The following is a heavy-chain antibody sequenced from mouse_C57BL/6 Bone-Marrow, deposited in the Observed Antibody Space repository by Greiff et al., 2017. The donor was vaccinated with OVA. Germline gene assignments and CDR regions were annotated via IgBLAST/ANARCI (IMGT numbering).Heavy chain of an antibody. CDR2: INPYNGGT. CDR1: GYTFTDYY. J-gene: IGHJ3*01. D-gene: IGHD1-1*01. CDR3: ASNYYGSSPVAY. Sequence: VQLQQSGPVLVKPGASVKMSCKASGYTFTDYYMNWVKQSHGKSLEWIGVINPYNGGTSYNQKFKGKATLTVDKSSSTAYMELNSLTSEDSAVYYCASNYYGSSPVAYWGQGTLVTVSA. V-gene: IGHV1-19*01.